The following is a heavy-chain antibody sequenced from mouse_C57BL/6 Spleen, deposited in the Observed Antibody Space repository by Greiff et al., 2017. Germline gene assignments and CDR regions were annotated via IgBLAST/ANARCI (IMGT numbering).Heavy chain of an antibody. CDR1: GYAFSSYW. CDR2: IYPGDGDT. V-gene: IGHV1-80*01. D-gene: IGHD1-1*01. J-gene: IGHJ2*01. Sequence: VQLQQSGAELVKPGASVKISCKASGYAFSSYWMNWVKQRPGKGLEWIGQIYPGDGDTNYNGKFKGKATLTADKSSSTAYMQLSSLTSEDSAVYFCAREYYGSSYYYFDYWGQGTTLTVSS. CDR3: AREYYGSSYYYFDY.